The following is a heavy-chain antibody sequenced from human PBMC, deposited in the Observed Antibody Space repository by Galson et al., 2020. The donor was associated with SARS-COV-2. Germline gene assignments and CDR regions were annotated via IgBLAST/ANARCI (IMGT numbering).Heavy chain of an antibody. V-gene: IGHV5-51*01. CDR3: VRRPASGTTNYDF. J-gene: IGHJ4*02. CDR2: IYVDDSET. Sequence: IGWVRQMPGKGLEWVGIIYVDDSETRYSPPFQGQVSISADRSINTAYLQWGSLKASDTAMYYCVRRPASGTTNYDFWGQGTLVTVSS. D-gene: IGHD1-7*01.